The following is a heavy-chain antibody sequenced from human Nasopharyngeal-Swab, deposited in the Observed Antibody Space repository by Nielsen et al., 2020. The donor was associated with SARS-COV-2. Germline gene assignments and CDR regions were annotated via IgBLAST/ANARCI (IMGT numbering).Heavy chain of an antibody. Sequence: WVRQAPGQGLEWMGWINPNSGGTNYAQKFQGWVTMTRDTSISTAYMELSRLGSDDTAVYYCARGRTSLHYGGNPELDYWGQGTLVTVSS. D-gene: IGHD4-23*01. CDR3: ARGRTSLHYGGNPELDY. J-gene: IGHJ4*02. CDR2: INPNSGGT. V-gene: IGHV1-2*04.